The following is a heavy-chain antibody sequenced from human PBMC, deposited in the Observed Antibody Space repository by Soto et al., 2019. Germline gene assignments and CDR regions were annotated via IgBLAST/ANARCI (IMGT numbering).Heavy chain of an antibody. CDR2: IDPSDSYT. D-gene: IGHD6-6*01. V-gene: IGHV5-10-1*01. Sequence: PGESLKISCKGSGYSFTSYWISWVRQMPGKGLEWMGRIDPSDSYTNYSPSFQGHVTISADKSISTAYLQWSSLKASDTAMYYCARRSYSSSSNYYYYGMDVWGQGTTVTVSS. CDR1: GYSFTSYW. CDR3: ARRSYSSSSNYYYYGMDV. J-gene: IGHJ6*02.